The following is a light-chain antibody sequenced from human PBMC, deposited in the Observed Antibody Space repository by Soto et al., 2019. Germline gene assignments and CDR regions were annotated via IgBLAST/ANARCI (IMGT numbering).Light chain of an antibody. CDR2: DAS. CDR3: QQYNNWPRAT. J-gene: IGKJ4*01. CDR1: QSVSSY. Sequence: EIVLTQSPATLSLSPGERATLSCRASQSVSSYLAWYQQKPGQAPRLLTYDASNRATGIPARFSASGSGTDFNLTISSLQSEDFAVYYCQQYNNWPRATFGGGTKVDIK. V-gene: IGKV3-11*01.